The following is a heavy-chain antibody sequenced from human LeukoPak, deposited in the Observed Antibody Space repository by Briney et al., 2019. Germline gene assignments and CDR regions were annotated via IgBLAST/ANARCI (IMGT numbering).Heavy chain of an antibody. Sequence: PGGSLRLSCAVSGFTFSGSAMPWVRQAAGKGLEWVGRIRSKANSYAPASAASVKGRFTISRDDSKNTAYLQMNSLKAEDTAVYYCNAKGRDYITMIVVVAPSFDYWGQGTLVTVSS. CDR2: IRSKANSYAP. D-gene: IGHD3-22*01. CDR3: NAKGRDYITMIVVVAPSFDY. CDR1: GFTFSGSA. J-gene: IGHJ4*02. V-gene: IGHV3-73*01.